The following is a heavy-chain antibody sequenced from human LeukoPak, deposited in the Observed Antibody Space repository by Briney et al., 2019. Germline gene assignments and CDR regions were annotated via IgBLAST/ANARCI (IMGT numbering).Heavy chain of an antibody. CDR2: IYYSGST. CDR3: AREQWLVWPDEDYYYGMDV. Sequence: SETLSLTCTVSGGSISSSSYYWGWIRQPPGKGLEWIGSIYYSGSTYYNPSLKSRVTISVDTSKNQFSLKLSSVTAADTAVYYCAREQWLVWPDEDYYYGMDVWGQGTTVTVSS. J-gene: IGHJ6*02. V-gene: IGHV4-39*01. CDR1: GGSISSSSYY. D-gene: IGHD6-19*01.